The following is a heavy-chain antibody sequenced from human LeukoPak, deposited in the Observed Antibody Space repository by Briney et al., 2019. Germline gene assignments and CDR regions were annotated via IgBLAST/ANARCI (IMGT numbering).Heavy chain of an antibody. J-gene: IGHJ5*02. V-gene: IGHV1-18*01. Sequence: GASVKVSCEASGYTFTSYAMSWVRQAPGQGLEWMWWISGYDGNTNYADTVKGRVTMTTDTSTSTGYMELRSLRSDDTAVYYCARLGSGYFGWLDPWGQGTLVTVSS. CDR2: ISGYDGNT. CDR1: GYTFTSYA. D-gene: IGHD3-22*01. CDR3: ARLGSGYFGWLDP.